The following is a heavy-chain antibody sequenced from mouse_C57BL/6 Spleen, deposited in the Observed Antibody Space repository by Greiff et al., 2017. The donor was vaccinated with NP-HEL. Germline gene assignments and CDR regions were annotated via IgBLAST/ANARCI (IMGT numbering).Heavy chain of an antibody. CDR2: ISSGSSTI. Sequence: EVQRVESGGGLVKPGGSLKLSCAASGFTFSDYGMHWVRQAPEKGLEWVAYISSGSSTIYYADTVKGRFTISRDNAKNTLFLQMTSLRSEDTAMYYCARRRREGAMDYWGQGTSVTVSS. CDR1: GFTFSDYG. CDR3: ARRRREGAMDY. J-gene: IGHJ4*01. V-gene: IGHV5-17*01.